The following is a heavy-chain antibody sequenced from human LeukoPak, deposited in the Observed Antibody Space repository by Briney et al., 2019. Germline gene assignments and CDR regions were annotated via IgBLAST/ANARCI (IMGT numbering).Heavy chain of an antibody. J-gene: IGHJ4*02. CDR3: AKRAYYYGSGTLDY. V-gene: IGHV3-13*01. CDR2: IGTAGDT. CDR1: GFTFSSYD. D-gene: IGHD3-10*01. Sequence: GGSLRLSCAASGFTFSSYDMHWVRQPTGKGLEWVSAIGTAGDTYYSHSVKGRFTISRENAKNSLYLHMNSLRAEDTAVYYCAKRAYYYGSGTLDYWGQGTLVTVSS.